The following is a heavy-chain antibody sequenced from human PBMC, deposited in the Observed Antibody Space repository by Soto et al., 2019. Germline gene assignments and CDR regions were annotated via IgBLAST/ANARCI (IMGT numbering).Heavy chain of an antibody. CDR3: VRPDSTGYYSH. Sequence: GGSLKISCKVSGYSFTNYWIGWVRQMPGKGLEWMGIVNPADSDTRYSPSFQGQVTVSVDKSISTAYLQRGSLKASDTAMYYCVRPDSTGYYSHWGQGTPVTVSS. CDR2: VNPADSDT. V-gene: IGHV5-51*01. CDR1: GYSFTNYW. J-gene: IGHJ4*02. D-gene: IGHD3-9*01.